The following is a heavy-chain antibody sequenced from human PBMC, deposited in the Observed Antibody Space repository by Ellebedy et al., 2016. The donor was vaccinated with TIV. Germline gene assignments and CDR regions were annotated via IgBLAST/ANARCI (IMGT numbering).Heavy chain of an antibody. Sequence: GESLKISXAASGFNFNAYSMNWVRQAPGKGLEWLSYITSGSSTTYYADSVKGRFTISRDNAEGSLYLQMRSLTVEDTGIYYCAGIMEKYLDYWGQGALVTVSA. CDR3: AGIMEKYLDY. J-gene: IGHJ4*02. D-gene: IGHD1-14*01. CDR1: GFNFNAYS. V-gene: IGHV3-48*04. CDR2: ITSGSSTT.